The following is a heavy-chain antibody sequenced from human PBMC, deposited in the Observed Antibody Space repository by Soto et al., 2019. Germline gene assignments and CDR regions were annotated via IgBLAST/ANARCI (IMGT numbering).Heavy chain of an antibody. CDR2: IIPLFGTT. Sequence: SVKVSCKAFGGTFSSYAISWVRQAPGQGLEWMGGIIPLFGTTNYAPKFQGRVAITADERARTAYMDLSSLKSEGTAVYYCATNNRASYHFDYWGQGTLVTVSS. D-gene: IGHD3-16*02. CDR1: GGTFSSYA. J-gene: IGHJ4*02. V-gene: IGHV1-69*13. CDR3: ATNNRASYHFDY.